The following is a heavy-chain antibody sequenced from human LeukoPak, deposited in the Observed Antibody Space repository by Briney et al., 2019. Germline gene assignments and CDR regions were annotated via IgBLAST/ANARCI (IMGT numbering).Heavy chain of an antibody. Sequence: ASVKVSCKASGYTFTSYGISWVRQAPGQGLEWMGGIIPIFGTANYAQKFQGRVTITADESTSTAYMELSSLRSEDTAVYYCARGYSSGWGNYYYYYMDVWGKGTTVTISS. CDR3: ARGYSSGWGNYYYYYMDV. D-gene: IGHD6-19*01. V-gene: IGHV1-69*13. CDR1: GYTFTSYG. J-gene: IGHJ6*03. CDR2: IIPIFGTA.